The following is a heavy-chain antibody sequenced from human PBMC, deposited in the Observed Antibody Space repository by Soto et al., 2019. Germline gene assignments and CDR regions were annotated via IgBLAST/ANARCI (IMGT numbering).Heavy chain of an antibody. J-gene: IGHJ6*02. D-gene: IGHD1-26*01. CDR1: GYTFTSAY. CDR3: ASSATTADYYYGMDV. V-gene: IGHV1-3*01. Sequence: ASVKVSCKASGYTFTSAYIHWVRQAPGQRLEWMGWINAGNGNTKYSQKFQGRVTITRDTSASTAYMELSSLRSEDTAVYYCASSATTADYYYGMDVWGQGTTVTVSS. CDR2: INAGNGNT.